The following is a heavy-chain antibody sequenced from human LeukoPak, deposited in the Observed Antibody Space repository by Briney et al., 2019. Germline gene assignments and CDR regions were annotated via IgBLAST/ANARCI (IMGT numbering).Heavy chain of an antibody. Sequence: SVKVSCKASGGTFSSYAISWVRQAPGQGLEWMGGIIPIFGTANYAQKFQGRVTMTRDTSTSTVYMELSSLRSEDTAVYYCARDSTPTYYSGTYYFEYWGQGTLVTVSS. J-gene: IGHJ4*02. V-gene: IGHV1-69*05. CDR2: IIPIFGTA. CDR1: GGTFSSYA. CDR3: ARDSTPTYYSGTYYFEY. D-gene: IGHD1-26*01.